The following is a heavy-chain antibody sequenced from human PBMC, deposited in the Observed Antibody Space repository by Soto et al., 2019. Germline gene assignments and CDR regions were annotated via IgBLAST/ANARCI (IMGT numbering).Heavy chain of an antibody. J-gene: IGHJ4*02. Sequence: QVQLVQSGAEVKKPGASVKVSCKASGYTFFNYGISWVRQAPGQGLEWMGWISAYNGNRNYAGKFQGRATMTTETSPGTAYMEVKSLRSDDTAVDYCARDGITLAGSFDYWGQGTLVTVSS. CDR1: GYTFFNYG. V-gene: IGHV1-18*01. CDR3: ARDGITLAGSFDY. CDR2: ISAYNGNR. D-gene: IGHD6-19*01.